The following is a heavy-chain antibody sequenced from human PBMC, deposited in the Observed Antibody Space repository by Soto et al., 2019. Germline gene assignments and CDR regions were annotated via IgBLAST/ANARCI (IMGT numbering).Heavy chain of an antibody. D-gene: IGHD2-2*02. V-gene: IGHV1-18*01. CDR1: GYTFTTYG. CDR3: ARADSISATCYIVF. CDR2: ISAYNGNT. J-gene: IGHJ4*02. Sequence: QVQLVQSGAEVKKPGASVKVSCKASGYTFTTYGISWVRQAPGQGLEWMGWISAYNGNTNYAQKLHGRVTMTTDTSTSTAYCELRGLRADDTAVYYCARADSISATCYIVFWGQGTLVTVSS.